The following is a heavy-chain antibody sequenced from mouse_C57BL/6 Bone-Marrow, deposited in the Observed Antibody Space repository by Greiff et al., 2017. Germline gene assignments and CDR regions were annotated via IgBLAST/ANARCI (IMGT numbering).Heavy chain of an antibody. D-gene: IGHD2-2*01. Sequence: QVQLQQPGAELVKPGASMKMSCKASGYTFTSYWITWVKQRPGQGLEWIGDIYPGSGSTNYNEKFKSKATLTVDTSSSTAYMQLSSLTSEDSAVYYCAKKGNYGYEGDYYAMEYWGQGTSVTVSS. CDR2: IYPGSGST. CDR3: AKKGNYGYEGDYYAMEY. J-gene: IGHJ4*01. CDR1: GYTFTSYW. V-gene: IGHV1-55*01.